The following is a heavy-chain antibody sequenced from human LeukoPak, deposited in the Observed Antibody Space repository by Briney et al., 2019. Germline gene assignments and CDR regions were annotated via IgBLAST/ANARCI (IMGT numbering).Heavy chain of an antibody. CDR1: GGSFSGYY. Sequence: SETLSLTCAVYGGSFSGYYWSWIRQPAGKGLEWIGRIYTSGSTNYNPSLKSRVTMSVDTSKNQFSLKLSSVTAADTAVYYCARDDGYCSSTSCFNYYYYYGMDVWGQGTTVTVSS. CDR2: IYTSGST. V-gene: IGHV4-4*07. CDR3: ARDDGYCSSTSCFNYYYYYGMDV. J-gene: IGHJ6*02. D-gene: IGHD2-2*03.